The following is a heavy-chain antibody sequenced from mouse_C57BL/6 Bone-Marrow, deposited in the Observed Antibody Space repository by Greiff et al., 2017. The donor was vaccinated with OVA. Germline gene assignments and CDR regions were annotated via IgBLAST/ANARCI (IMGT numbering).Heavy chain of an antibody. CDR2: INPSSGYT. CDR1: GYTFTSYW. CDR3: APYGSSPYWYCDV. V-gene: IGHV1-7*01. Sequence: VQLQQSGAELAKPGASVKLSCKASGYTFTSYWMHWVKQRPGQGLEWIGYINPSSGYTKYNQKFKDKATLTADKSSSTAYMQLSSLTYEDSAVYDCAPYGSSPYWYCDVWGTGTTVTVSS. D-gene: IGHD1-1*01. J-gene: IGHJ1*03.